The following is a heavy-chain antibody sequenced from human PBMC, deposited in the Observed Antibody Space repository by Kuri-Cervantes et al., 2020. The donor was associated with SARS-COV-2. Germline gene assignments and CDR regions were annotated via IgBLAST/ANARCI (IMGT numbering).Heavy chain of an antibody. CDR2: IGTNNGNK. V-gene: IGHV1-18*04. CDR3: ARSTPFRRLAVISQGGAFDI. D-gene: IGHD3-22*01. CDR1: GYTFTGYY. J-gene: IGHJ3*02. Sequence: ASVKVSCKASGYTFTGYYMHWVRQAPGQGLEWMGWIGTNNGNKVYAQKFQGRVTMTTDTSTNTASMELTSLRSDDTAVYYCARSTPFRRLAVISQGGAFDIWGQGTMVTVSS.